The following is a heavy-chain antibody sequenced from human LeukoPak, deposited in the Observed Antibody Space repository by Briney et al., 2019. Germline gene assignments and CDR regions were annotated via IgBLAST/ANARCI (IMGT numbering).Heavy chain of an antibody. CDR2: ISSSGGST. D-gene: IGHD3-10*01. Sequence: GGSLRLSCAASGFTLSSYAMSWVRQAPGKGLQWVSGISSSGGSTYYVDSVKGRFTVSRDNAKNSLYLQMNSLRAEDTAVYYCARGCRGPDYWGQGTLVTVSS. CDR1: GFTLSSYA. V-gene: IGHV3-23*01. CDR3: ARGCRGPDY. J-gene: IGHJ4*02.